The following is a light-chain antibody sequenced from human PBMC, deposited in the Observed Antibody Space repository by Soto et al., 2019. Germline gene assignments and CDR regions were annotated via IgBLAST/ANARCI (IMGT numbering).Light chain of an antibody. CDR3: SSYTSRSLYV. CDR2: DVS. V-gene: IGLV2-14*01. J-gene: IGLJ1*01. CDR1: SSDVGAYNH. Sequence: QSVLTQPASVSGSPGQSITISCTGTSSDVGAYNHVSWHQQHPGKAPKLMIYDVSNRPSGVSNRFSGSKSGNTASLTISGVQAEDGADYYCSSYTSRSLYVFGTGTKVTVL.